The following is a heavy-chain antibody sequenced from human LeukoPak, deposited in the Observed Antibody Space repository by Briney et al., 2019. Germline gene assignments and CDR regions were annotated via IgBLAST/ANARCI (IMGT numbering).Heavy chain of an antibody. CDR3: ARDEDCGGDCYPDNWFDP. CDR1: GFTFSSYW. V-gene: IGHV3-7*01. Sequence: GGSLRLSCAASGFTFSSYWMSWVRQAPGKGLEWVANIKQDGSEKYYVDSVKGRLTISRDNAKNSLYLQMNSLRAEDTAVYYCARDEDCGGDCYPDNWFDPWGQGTLVTVSS. D-gene: IGHD2-21*01. J-gene: IGHJ5*02. CDR2: IKQDGSEK.